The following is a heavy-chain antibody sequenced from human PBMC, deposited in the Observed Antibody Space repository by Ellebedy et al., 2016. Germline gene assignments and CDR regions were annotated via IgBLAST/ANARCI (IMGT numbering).Heavy chain of an antibody. D-gene: IGHD3-22*01. V-gene: IGHV4-34*01. Sequence: SETLSLTCAVSGGSLSDQYWSWIRQSPGRGLEWIGEIHPSGSSHYNPSLTSRVTISGDTSKNQFSLKLTSVNAADTALYYCARGSDSRKVGYWGQGTLVTVSS. CDR1: GGSLSDQY. J-gene: IGHJ4*02. CDR2: IHPSGSS. CDR3: ARGSDSRKVGY.